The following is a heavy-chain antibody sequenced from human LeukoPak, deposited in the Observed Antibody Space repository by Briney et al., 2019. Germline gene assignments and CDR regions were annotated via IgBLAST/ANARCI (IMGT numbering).Heavy chain of an antibody. J-gene: IGHJ4*02. CDR3: ARAQMATILIFDY. V-gene: IGHV4-59*01. CDR2: IYYSGST. D-gene: IGHD5-24*01. Sequence: SETLSLTCTVSGGSISSYYWSWIRQPPGKGLEWIGYIYYSGSTNYNPSLKSRVTISVDTSKNQFSLKLSSVTAADTAVYYCARAQMATILIFDYWGQGTLVTVSS. CDR1: GGSISSYY.